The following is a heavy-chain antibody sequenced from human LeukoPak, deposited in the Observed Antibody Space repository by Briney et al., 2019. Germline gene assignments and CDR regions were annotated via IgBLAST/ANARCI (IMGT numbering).Heavy chain of an antibody. CDR2: ISGSGGST. CDR1: GFTFSSYG. CDR3: AKPHQSSGWYTHAFDI. Sequence: PGGSLRLSCAASGFTFSSYGMSWVRQAPGKGLEWVSAISGSGGSTYYADSVKGRFTISRDNSKNTLYLQMNSLRAEDTAVYYCAKPHQSSGWYTHAFDIWGQGTMVTVSS. J-gene: IGHJ3*02. D-gene: IGHD6-19*01. V-gene: IGHV3-23*01.